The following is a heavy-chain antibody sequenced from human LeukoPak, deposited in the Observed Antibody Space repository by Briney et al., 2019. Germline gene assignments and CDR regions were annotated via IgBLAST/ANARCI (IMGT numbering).Heavy chain of an antibody. J-gene: IGHJ4*02. CDR1: GFTFSSYA. CDR2: ISGSGGST. CDR3: AKDRERFLEWLLFDY. V-gene: IGHV3-23*01. Sequence: PGRSLRLSCAASGFTFSSYAMSWVRQAPGKGLEWVSAISGSGGSTYYADSVKGRFTISRDNSKNTLYLQMNSLRAEDTAVYYCAKDRERFLEWLLFDYWGQGTLVTVSS. D-gene: IGHD3-3*01.